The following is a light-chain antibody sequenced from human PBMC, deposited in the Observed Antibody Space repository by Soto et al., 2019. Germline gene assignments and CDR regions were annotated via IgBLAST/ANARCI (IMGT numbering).Light chain of an antibody. CDR1: QSVSTS. CDR3: QVRDVWPS. Sequence: IVLTQSPVTLALSPVERAVLSCRASQSVSTSLAWYQHKPGQAPRLFIYDASKRAPGIPARFSGSGSGTDFTLTISSLEPEDFAVYYCQVRDVWPSFGQGTKV. V-gene: IGKV3-11*01. J-gene: IGKJ1*01. CDR2: DAS.